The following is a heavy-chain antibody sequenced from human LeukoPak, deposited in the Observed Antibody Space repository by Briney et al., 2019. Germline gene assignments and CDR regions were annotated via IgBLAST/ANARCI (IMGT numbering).Heavy chain of an antibody. CDR2: INPSGGST. CDR3: ARTLYGDHLSYGMDV. D-gene: IGHD4-17*01. Sequence: ASVKVSCKASGYTFTSYGISWVRQAPGQGLEWMGIINPSGGSTSYAQKFQGRVTMTRDTSTSTVYMELSSLRSEDTAVYYCARTLYGDHLSYGMDVWGQGTTVTVSS. V-gene: IGHV1-46*01. J-gene: IGHJ6*02. CDR1: GYTFTSYG.